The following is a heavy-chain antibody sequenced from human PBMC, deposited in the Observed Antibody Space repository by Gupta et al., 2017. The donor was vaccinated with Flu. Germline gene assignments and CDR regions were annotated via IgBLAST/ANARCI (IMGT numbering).Heavy chain of an antibody. Sequence: YWIGWVRQMPGKGLEWMGIIFSGDSDTRYSPSFQGQVTISADTSISTAFLQWSSLKASATAIYYCATGTSGIGFDYWGQGTLVTVSS. CDR2: IFSGDSDT. V-gene: IGHV5-51*01. CDR3: ATGTSGIGFDY. J-gene: IGHJ4*02. CDR1: YW. D-gene: IGHD1-7*01.